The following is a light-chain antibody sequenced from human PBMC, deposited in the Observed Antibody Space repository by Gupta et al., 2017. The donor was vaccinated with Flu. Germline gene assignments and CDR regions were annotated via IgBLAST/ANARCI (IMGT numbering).Light chain of an antibody. CDR2: RNN. CDR3: AAWDDSLSGRV. Sequence: QSVLTQPPSASGTPGQRVTISCSGSSSNIGSNYVYWYQQLPVTAPTLLIYRNNQRPSGVPDRFSGSKSGTSASLAISGLRSEDEADYYCAAWDDSLSGRVFGGGTKLTVL. J-gene: IGLJ3*02. CDR1: SSNIGSNY. V-gene: IGLV1-47*01.